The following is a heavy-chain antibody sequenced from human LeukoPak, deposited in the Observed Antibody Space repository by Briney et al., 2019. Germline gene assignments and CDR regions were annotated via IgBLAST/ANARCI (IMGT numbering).Heavy chain of an antibody. CDR3: AKDMYSSSWYYFDY. V-gene: IGHV3-30*18. CDR1: GFTFSSYG. D-gene: IGHD6-13*01. Sequence: GRSLRLSCAASGFTFSSYGMHWVRQAPGKGLEWVAVISYDGSNKYYADSVKGRFTISRDNSKNTLYLQMNSLRAEDTAVYYCAKDMYSSSWYYFDYWGQGTLVTVSS. CDR2: ISYDGSNK. J-gene: IGHJ4*02.